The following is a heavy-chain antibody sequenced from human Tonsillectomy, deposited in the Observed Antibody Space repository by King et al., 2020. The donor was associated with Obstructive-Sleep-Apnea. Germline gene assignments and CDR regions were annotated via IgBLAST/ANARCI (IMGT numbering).Heavy chain of an antibody. CDR1: GGSISSYY. D-gene: IGHD6-19*01. J-gene: IGHJ3*01. CDR3: AREGVAGTKDAFDV. Sequence: VPLQESGPGLVKPSETLSLTCTVSGGSISSYYWSWLRQPPGKGLEWIGYVYYSGSTNYNPSLKSRVTISVDTSKNQLYLKLNSVTAADTAVYYCAREGVAGTKDAFDVWGQGTMVTVSA. V-gene: IGHV4-59*01. CDR2: VYYSGST.